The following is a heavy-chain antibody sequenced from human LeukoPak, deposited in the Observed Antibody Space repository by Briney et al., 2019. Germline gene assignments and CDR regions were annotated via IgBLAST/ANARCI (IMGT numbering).Heavy chain of an antibody. CDR1: GFTFSSYA. Sequence: GGSLRLSCAASGFTFSSYAMSWVRQAPGKGLEWVSAISGSGVSTYYADSVKGRFTISRDTSRNSLSLHMNSLRAEDTAVYFCARRGGRNGWGDFDYWGQGTLVTVSS. CDR3: ARRGGRNGWGDFDY. V-gene: IGHV3-23*01. CDR2: ISGSGVST. D-gene: IGHD3-10*01. J-gene: IGHJ4*02.